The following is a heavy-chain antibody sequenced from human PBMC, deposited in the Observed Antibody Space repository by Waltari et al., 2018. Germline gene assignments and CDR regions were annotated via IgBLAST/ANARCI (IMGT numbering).Heavy chain of an antibody. CDR3: ARGTGGSSTYYFAGMDV. CDR1: GGSFSAYH. D-gene: IGHD3-22*01. CDR2: IHHSGSA. V-gene: IGHV4-34*01. Sequence: QVQLQQWGAGLLKPSETLSLTCAVFGGSFSAYHWSWIRQSPGKGLEWIGEIHHSGSAIYNPSLRSRVTSSLDTCKVQVSLRLSSVTAADTAVYFCARGTGGSSTYYFAGMDVWGQGTTVTVSS. J-gene: IGHJ6*02.